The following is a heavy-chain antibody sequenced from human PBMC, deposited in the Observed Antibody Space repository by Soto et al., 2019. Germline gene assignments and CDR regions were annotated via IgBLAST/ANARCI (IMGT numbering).Heavy chain of an antibody. J-gene: IGHJ4*02. D-gene: IGHD2-15*01. V-gene: IGHV3-30*18. CDR3: AKDLDIVVVVAATSYVNDY. CDR2: ISYDGSNK. Sequence: QVQLVESGGGVVQPGRSLRLSCAASGFTFSSYGMHWVRQAPGKGLEWVAVISYDGSNKYYADSVKGRFTISRDNSKNTLYLQMNSLRAEDTAVYYCAKDLDIVVVVAATSYVNDYWGQGTLVTVSS. CDR1: GFTFSSYG.